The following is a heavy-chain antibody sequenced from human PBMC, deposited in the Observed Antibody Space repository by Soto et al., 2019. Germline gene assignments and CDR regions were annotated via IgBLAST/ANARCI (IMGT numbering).Heavy chain of an antibody. D-gene: IGHD2-15*01. CDR3: DRSNGGRRWWFDY. V-gene: IGHV1-69*13. CDR1: GGTFSSYA. J-gene: IGHJ4*02. Sequence: AAVKVSCKASGGTFSSYAIIWVRQAPGQGLEWVGGIIPIFGTANYAQKSHGRVTITAAEYTTKAYMALSRRRSEDTAVDYCDRSNGGRRWWFDYWGQGTLVTVSS. CDR2: IIPIFGTA.